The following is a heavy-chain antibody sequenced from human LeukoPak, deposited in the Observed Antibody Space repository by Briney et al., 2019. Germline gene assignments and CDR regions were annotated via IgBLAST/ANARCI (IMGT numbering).Heavy chain of an antibody. CDR3: ARDLYRCSSTSCYRDY. D-gene: IGHD2-2*01. V-gene: IGHV1-2*02. Sequence: GTSVKVSCKASGYTFTGYYMHWVRQAPGQGLEWMGWINPNSGGTNYAQKFQGRVTMTRDTSISTAYMELSRLRSDDTAVYYCARDLYRCSSTSCYRDYWGQGTLVTVSS. CDR1: GYTFTGYY. J-gene: IGHJ4*02. CDR2: INPNSGGT.